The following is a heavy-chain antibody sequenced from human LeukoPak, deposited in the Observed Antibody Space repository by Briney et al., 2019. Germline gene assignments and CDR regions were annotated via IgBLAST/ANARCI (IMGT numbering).Heavy chain of an antibody. CDR1: GFILSDYW. D-gene: IGHD6-13*01. CDR2: IKQGGSEE. V-gene: IGHV3-7*03. J-gene: IGHJ4*02. CDR3: ARGPYSRDNFDY. Sequence: GGSLRLSCAASGFILSDYWMSWVRQAPGKGLEWVADIKQGGSEEYYVDSVKGRFTISRDNAKNSLFLQMNSLRAEDTAVYYCARGPYSRDNFDYWGQGTLVTVSS.